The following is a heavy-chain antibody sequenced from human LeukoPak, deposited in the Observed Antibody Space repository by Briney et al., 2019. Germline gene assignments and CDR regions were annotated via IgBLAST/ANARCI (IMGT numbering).Heavy chain of an antibody. V-gene: IGHV1-18*01. CDR1: GYIFTTYG. J-gene: IGHJ3*01. Sequence: ASVKVSCKTSGYIFTTYGMRWVRQAPGQRREWMGWVSAYTGQTHFAPKFQGRLTVTTDKSTTTGYMELRRLKFDDTAVYYCARDRCEVHRGDPLDFWGQGTMVTVSS. D-gene: IGHD1-1*01. CDR2: VSAYTGQT. CDR3: ARDRCEVHRGDPLDF.